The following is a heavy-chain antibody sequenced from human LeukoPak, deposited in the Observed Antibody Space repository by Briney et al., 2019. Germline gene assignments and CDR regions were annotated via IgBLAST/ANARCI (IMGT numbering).Heavy chain of an antibody. CDR2: INPSGGST. D-gene: IGHD6-13*01. CDR3: ARVGSSWSYFDY. V-gene: IGHV1-46*01. CDR1: GYTFTSYY. J-gene: IGHJ4*02. Sequence: ASVKVSCKASGYTFTSYYMHWVRQAPGQGLEWMGIINPSGGSTSYAQRFQGRVTMTTDTSTSTAYMELRSLRSDDTAVYYCARVGSSWSYFDYWGQGTLVTVSS.